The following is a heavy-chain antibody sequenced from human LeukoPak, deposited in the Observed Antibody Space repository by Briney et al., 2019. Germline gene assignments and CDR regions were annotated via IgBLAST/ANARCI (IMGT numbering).Heavy chain of an antibody. V-gene: IGHV6-1*01. J-gene: IGHJ4*02. CDR3: ARDPVGGSTIFDS. Sequence: SQTLSLTCAISGDSVSSDSAAWNWIRQSPSGGLEWLARTYFRSKWYYDYALAVKGRITINPDTSKNQFSLQLNSVTPEDTAVYFCARDPVGGSTIFDSWGQGTLVTVPS. CDR2: TYFRSKWYY. CDR1: GDSVSSDSAA. D-gene: IGHD1-26*01.